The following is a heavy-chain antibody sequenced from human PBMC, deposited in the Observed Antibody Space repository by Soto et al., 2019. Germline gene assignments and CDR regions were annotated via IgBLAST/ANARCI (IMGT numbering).Heavy chain of an antibody. CDR3: AREGRKCSSTSCYYGMDV. CDR2: ISAYNGNT. CDR1: GYTFTSYG. Sequence: QVQLVQSGAEVKRPGASVKVSCKASGYTFTSYGISWVRQAPGQGLEWMGWISAYNGNTKYVQKFQGRVTMTTDTSTSTAYMELRSLRSDDTAVYYCAREGRKCSSTSCYYGMDVWGQGTTVTVSS. D-gene: IGHD2-2*01. V-gene: IGHV1-18*01. J-gene: IGHJ6*02.